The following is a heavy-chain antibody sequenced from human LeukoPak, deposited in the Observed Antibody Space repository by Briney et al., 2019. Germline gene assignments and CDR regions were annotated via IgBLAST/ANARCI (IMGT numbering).Heavy chain of an antibody. D-gene: IGHD2-15*01. CDR2: INHSGST. V-gene: IGHV4-34*01. J-gene: IGHJ4*02. Sequence: SETLSLTCADYGGSFSGYYWSWIRQPPGKGLGGIGEINHSGSTNYNPSLKSRVTISVDTSKNQFSLKLSSVTAADTAVYYCARGSVEGGFDYWGQGTLVTVSS. CDR3: ARGSVEGGFDY. CDR1: GGSFSGYY.